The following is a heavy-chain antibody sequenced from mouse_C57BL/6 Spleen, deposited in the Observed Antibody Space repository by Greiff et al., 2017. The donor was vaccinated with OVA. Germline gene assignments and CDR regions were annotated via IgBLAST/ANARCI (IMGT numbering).Heavy chain of an antibody. J-gene: IGHJ4*01. CDR2: IHPDSGST. V-gene: IGHV1-64*01. CDR1: GYTFTSSW. CDR3: ARTGNPYAMDY. Sequence: QVQLQQPGAELVKPGASVKFSCKASGYTFTSSWMHWVKQRPGQGLEWIGMIHPDSGSTNYNEKFKSKATLTVDKSSSTAYMQLSSLTSEDSAVYYCARTGNPYAMDYWGQGTSVTVSS. D-gene: IGHD4-1*01.